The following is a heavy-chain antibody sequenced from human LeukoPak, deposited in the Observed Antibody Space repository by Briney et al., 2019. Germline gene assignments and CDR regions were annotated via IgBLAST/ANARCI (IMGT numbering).Heavy chain of an antibody. CDR3: AKDITPRGDTFDY. CDR1: GFTFDDYA. D-gene: IGHD2-15*01. Sequence: PGGSLRLSCAASGFTFDDYAMHWVRQAPGKGLEWVSGISWNSGSIGYADSVKGRFTISRDNAKNSLYLQMNSLRAEDTALYYCAKDITPRGDTFDYWGQGTLVTVSS. V-gene: IGHV3-9*01. CDR2: ISWNSGSI. J-gene: IGHJ4*02.